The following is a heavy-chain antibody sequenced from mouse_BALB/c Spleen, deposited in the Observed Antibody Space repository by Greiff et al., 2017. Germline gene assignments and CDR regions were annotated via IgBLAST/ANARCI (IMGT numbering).Heavy chain of an antibody. D-gene: IGHD2-1*01. V-gene: IGHV5-12-1*01. CDR3: ARHGDYGNPWFAY. CDR1: GFAFSSYD. J-gene: IGHJ3*01. CDR2: ISSGGGST. Sequence: EVKLVESGGGLVKPGGSLKLSCAASGFAFSSYDMSWVRQTPEKRLEWVAYISSGGGSTYYPDTVKGRFTISRDNAKNTLYLQMSSLKSEDTAMYYCARHGDYGNPWFAYWGQGTLVTVSA.